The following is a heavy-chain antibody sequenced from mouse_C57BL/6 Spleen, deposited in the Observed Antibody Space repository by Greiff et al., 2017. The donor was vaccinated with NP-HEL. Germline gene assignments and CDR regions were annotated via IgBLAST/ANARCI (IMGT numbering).Heavy chain of an antibody. CDR1: GYSFTGYY. Sequence: EVQLQQSGPELVKPGASVKISCKASGYSFTGYYMNWVKQSPEKSLEWIGEINPSTGGTTYNQKFKAKATLTVDKSSSTAYMQLKSLTSEDSAVYYCARPYYCGSQSYWYFDVWGTGTTVTVSP. D-gene: IGHD1-1*01. CDR2: INPSTGGT. V-gene: IGHV1-42*01. CDR3: ARPYYCGSQSYWYFDV. J-gene: IGHJ1*03.